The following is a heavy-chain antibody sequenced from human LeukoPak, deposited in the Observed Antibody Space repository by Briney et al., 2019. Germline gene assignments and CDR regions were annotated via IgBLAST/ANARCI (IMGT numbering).Heavy chain of an antibody. CDR1: GYTFTSYD. V-gene: IGHV1-8*01. CDR3: ARGHDFWSGYYSWFDP. D-gene: IGHD3-3*01. CDR2: MNPNSGNT. J-gene: IGHJ5*02. Sequence: GASVKVSCKASGYTFTSYDINWFRQATGQGLEWMGWMNPNSGNTGYAQKFQGRVTLTRNTAISTAYMELSSLRSDDTAVYYCARGHDFWSGYYSWFDPWGQGTLVTVSS.